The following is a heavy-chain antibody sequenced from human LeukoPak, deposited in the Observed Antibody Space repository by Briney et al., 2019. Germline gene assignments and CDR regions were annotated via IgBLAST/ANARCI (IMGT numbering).Heavy chain of an antibody. CDR3: AKDVGKWESLHFFDY. Sequence: GGSLRLSCLTSGFTLSTNAMSWVRQAPGKGLEWISGISGSGASTYYADSVKGRFTISRNDSRNTLYLQMNSLRGDDTAVYYCAKDVGKWESLHFFDYWGQGTLVTVSS. J-gene: IGHJ4*02. CDR2: ISGSGAST. CDR1: GFTLSTNA. D-gene: IGHD1-26*01. V-gene: IGHV3-23*01.